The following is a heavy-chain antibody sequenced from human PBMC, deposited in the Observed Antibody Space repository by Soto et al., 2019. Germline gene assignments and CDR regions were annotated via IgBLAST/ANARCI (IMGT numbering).Heavy chain of an antibody. Sequence: EVQLVESGGGLVQPGRSLRLSCAASGFTFENYAMHWVRQAPGKGLEWVSGISWNSGSIGYAASVKGRFTLSRDNAKSSLYLQMTSLPPEDTAIYYCPVSGAPSPHRYSSASYIDYWGHGNRVTVSS. D-gene: IGHD6-19*01. CDR3: PVSGAPSPHRYSSASYIDY. J-gene: IGHJ4*01. CDR2: ISWNSGSI. V-gene: IGHV3-9*01. CDR1: GFTFENYA.